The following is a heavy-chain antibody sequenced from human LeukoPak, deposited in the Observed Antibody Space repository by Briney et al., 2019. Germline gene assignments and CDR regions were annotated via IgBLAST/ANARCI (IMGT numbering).Heavy chain of an antibody. Sequence: GWSLRLSCAASGFSFDDYGMSWVRQAPGQGLVWVSGINWNGGSTGYADSVKGRFTISRDNAKNSLYLQMSSLRAEDTALYYCARGFLADLSMVWVDYWGQGTLVTVSS. CDR3: ARGFLADLSMVWVDY. J-gene: IGHJ4*02. D-gene: IGHD3-10*01. CDR2: INWNGGST. CDR1: GFSFDDYG. V-gene: IGHV3-20*04.